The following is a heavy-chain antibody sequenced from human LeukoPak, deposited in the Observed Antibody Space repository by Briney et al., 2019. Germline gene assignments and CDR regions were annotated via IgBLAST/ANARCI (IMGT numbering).Heavy chain of an antibody. CDR3: AREGSHSSSWYVVNPASDYFDY. V-gene: IGHV7-4-1*02. D-gene: IGHD6-13*01. Sequence: VASVKVSCKASGYTFTSYAMNWVRQAPGQGLEWMGWINTNTGNPTYAQGFTGRFVFSLDTSVSTAHLQISSLKAEDTAVYYCAREGSHSSSWYVVNPASDYFDYWGQGTLVTVSS. J-gene: IGHJ4*02. CDR1: GYTFTSYA. CDR2: INTNTGNP.